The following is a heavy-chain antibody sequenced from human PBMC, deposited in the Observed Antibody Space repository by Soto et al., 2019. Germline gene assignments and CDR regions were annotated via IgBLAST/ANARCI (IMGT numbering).Heavy chain of an antibody. CDR3: ARGRYGDY. V-gene: IGHV1-18*01. CDR2: ISAHNGNT. D-gene: IGHD1-1*01. J-gene: IGHJ4*02. CDR1: GYAFTTYG. Sequence: QVHLVQSGAEGKKPGASVKVSCKGSGYAFTTYGITWVRQAPGQGLESMGWISAHNGNTNYAQKLQGRVTVTRDTSTSTAYMELRSVRSDAPAVYYCARGRYGDYCGQGALVTASS.